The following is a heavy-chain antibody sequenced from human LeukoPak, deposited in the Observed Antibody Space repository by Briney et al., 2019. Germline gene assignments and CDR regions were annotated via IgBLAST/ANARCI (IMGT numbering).Heavy chain of an antibody. V-gene: IGHV3-30*03. Sequence: GGSLRLSCAASGFIFTNYFMSWVRQAPGKGLEWVAVISYDGSNKYYADSVKGRFTISRDNSKNTLYLQMNSLRAEDTAVYYCARGQTNIRSGSFDYWGQGTLVTVSS. J-gene: IGHJ4*02. CDR3: ARGQTNIRSGSFDY. CDR2: ISYDGSNK. D-gene: IGHD1-26*01. CDR1: GFIFTNYF.